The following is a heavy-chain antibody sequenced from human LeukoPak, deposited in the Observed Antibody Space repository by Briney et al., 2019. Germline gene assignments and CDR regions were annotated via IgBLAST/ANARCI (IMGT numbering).Heavy chain of an antibody. V-gene: IGHV3-53*01. D-gene: IGHD3-10*01. J-gene: IGHJ6*02. Sequence: GGSLRLSCAASGFTISSNSMNWVRRAPGEGLEWVSVIYSGGNTYYAHAVKGRFTISRDNSKNTLYLQMTSLSAEDTAIYYCARENNFGSGMDVWGQGTTVTVSS. CDR2: IYSGGNT. CDR1: GFTISSNS. CDR3: ARENNFGSGMDV.